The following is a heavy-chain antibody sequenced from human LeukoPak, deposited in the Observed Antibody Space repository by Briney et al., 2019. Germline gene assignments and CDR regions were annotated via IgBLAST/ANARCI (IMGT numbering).Heavy chain of an antibody. CDR3: ARGVDTIFGVVIMTFDY. D-gene: IGHD3-3*01. CDR2: ISSSSSTI. Sequence: GGSLRLSCAASGFTFSSYSMNWVRQAPGKGLEWVSYISSSSSTIYYADSVKGRFTISRDNAKNSLYLQMNSLRAEDTAVYYCARGVDTIFGVVIMTFDYWGQGTLVTVSS. CDR1: GFTFSSYS. J-gene: IGHJ4*02. V-gene: IGHV3-48*04.